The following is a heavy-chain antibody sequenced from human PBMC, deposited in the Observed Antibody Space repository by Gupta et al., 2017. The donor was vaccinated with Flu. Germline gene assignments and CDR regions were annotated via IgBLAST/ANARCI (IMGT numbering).Heavy chain of an antibody. Sequence: FAFIDCWGTRVRQAAWKGLEWVANINQDGSTQMYVDSLKGRSTVSGDNAKTSLYQQMDSLGAEDTAVYVCARNLGWEEFDFWGQGTLVTVSS. CDR1: FAFIDCW. D-gene: IGHD6-19*01. CDR2: INQDGSTQ. CDR3: ARNLGWEEFDF. J-gene: IGHJ5*01. V-gene: IGHV3-7*01.